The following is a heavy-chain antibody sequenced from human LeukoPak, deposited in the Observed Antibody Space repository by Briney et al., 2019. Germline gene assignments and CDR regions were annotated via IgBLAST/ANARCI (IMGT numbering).Heavy chain of an antibody. CDR1: GFTFRSYW. CDR3: AREGDSSSRDY. Sequence: GGSLRLSCSASGFTFRSYWMHWVRQGPGEGPVWVSYITTDGSNTEYADSVKGRFTISRDNAKNSLYLQMNSLRAEDTAVYYCAREGDSSSRDYWGQGTLVTVSS. J-gene: IGHJ4*02. D-gene: IGHD6-13*01. V-gene: IGHV3-74*03. CDR2: ITTDGSNT.